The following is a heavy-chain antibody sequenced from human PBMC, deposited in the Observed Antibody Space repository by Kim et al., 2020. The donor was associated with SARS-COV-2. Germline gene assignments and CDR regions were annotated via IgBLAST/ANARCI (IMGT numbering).Heavy chain of an antibody. Sequence: GGTNYAQKFQGRDTMTRDTSISTVYLELTSLRSDDTAVYYCARSSLLDFDYWGQGTLVTVSS. CDR3: ARSSLLDFDY. J-gene: IGHJ4*02. CDR2: GGT. D-gene: IGHD3-16*02. V-gene: IGHV1-2*02.